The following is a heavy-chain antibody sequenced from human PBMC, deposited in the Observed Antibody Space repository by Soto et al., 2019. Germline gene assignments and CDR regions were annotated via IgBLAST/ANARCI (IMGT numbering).Heavy chain of an antibody. V-gene: IGHV3-23*01. CDR1: GFTFSIYA. D-gene: IGHD3-22*01. CDR3: AKDQSNSNPLYYFDF. CDR2: MSRTGDDT. Sequence: GGSLRLSCAASGFTFSIYAMTWVRQSPGKGLEWVSSMSRTGDDTYYADSVKGRFTISRDNSKNTLYLQMNSLRAEDTAIYYCAKDQSNSNPLYYFDFWGPGTLVTVSS. J-gene: IGHJ4*02.